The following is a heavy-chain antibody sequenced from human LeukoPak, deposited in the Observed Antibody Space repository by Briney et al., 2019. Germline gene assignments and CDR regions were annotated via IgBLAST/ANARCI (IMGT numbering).Heavy chain of an antibody. D-gene: IGHD6-19*01. CDR1: GDSVSSNSAS. V-gene: IGHV6-1*01. CDR2: TYYRSKWYN. CDR3: ARDKKGIAVAGYFDC. J-gene: IGHJ4*02. Sequence: SQTLSLTCAISGDSVSSNSASWNWIRQSPSRGLEWLGRTYYRSKWYNEYEVSVRSRITINADTSKNQLSLRLISVTPEDTAVYYCARDKKGIAVAGYFDCWGQGTLVTVSS.